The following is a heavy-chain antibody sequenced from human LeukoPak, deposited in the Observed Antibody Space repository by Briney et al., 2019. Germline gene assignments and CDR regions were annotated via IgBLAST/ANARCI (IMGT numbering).Heavy chain of an antibody. CDR1: GYTFTNYE. D-gene: IGHD1-26*01. V-gene: IGHV1-8*01. CDR3: AREVVGATIVRDAFDI. CDR2: MNPSSGNT. J-gene: IGHJ3*02. Sequence: ASVKVSCKASGYTFTNYEINWVRQGTGQGLEWLGWMNPSSGNTGYAQKFQGRVTMTRDTSISTAYMELSSLRSEDTAVYYCAREVVGATIVRDAFDIWGQGTMVTVSS.